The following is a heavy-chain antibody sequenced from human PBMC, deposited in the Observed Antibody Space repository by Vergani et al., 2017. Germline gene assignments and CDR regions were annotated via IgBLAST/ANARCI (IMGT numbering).Heavy chain of an antibody. Sequence: QVQLQESGPGLVKPSQSLSLTCTVSGGSISGVSYYLSWVRQPAGKGLEWIGRFYYSGRTDYNPSLDSQVTISVDTSKNTLSLKLHSVTAAYTAIYYGAGDSAVGGTFDSWGQGTLVSVSS. D-gene: IGHD1-26*01. CDR2: FYYSGRT. J-gene: IGHJ4*02. CDR3: AGDSAVGGTFDS. V-gene: IGHV4-61*02. CDR1: GGSISGVSYY.